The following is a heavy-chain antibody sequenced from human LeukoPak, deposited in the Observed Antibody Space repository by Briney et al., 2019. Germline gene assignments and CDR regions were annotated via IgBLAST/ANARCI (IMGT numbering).Heavy chain of an antibody. CDR2: INHSGST. CDR3: ARGKTRITIFGVVSENWFDP. D-gene: IGHD3-3*01. CDR1: GVSFSGYY. Sequence: SETLSLTCAVYGVSFSGYYWSWIRQPPGKGLEWIGEINHSGSTNYNPSLKSRVTISVDTSKNQFSLKLSSVTAADTAVYYCARGKTRITIFGVVSENWFDPWGQGTLVTVSS. J-gene: IGHJ5*02. V-gene: IGHV4-34*01.